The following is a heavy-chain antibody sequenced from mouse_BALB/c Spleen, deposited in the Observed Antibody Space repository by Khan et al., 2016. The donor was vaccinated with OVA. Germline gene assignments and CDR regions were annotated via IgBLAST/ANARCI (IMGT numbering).Heavy chain of an antibody. CDR2: MIYTGYT. Sequence: EVQLQESGPSLVKPSQTLSLTCSVTGDSITSGYWSWIRKFPGNKLEYMGYMIYTGYTYYNPSIKSRISITRQTTKNQYYLQLNSVTTEDTATYDCARSTYRYAFVYWGQGTLVTVSA. CDR3: ARSTYRYAFVY. CDR1: GDSITSGY. D-gene: IGHD2-14*01. V-gene: IGHV3-8*02. J-gene: IGHJ3*01.